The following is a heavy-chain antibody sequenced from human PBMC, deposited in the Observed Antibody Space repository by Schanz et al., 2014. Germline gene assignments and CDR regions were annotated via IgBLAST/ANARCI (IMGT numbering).Heavy chain of an antibody. V-gene: IGHV3-21*01. Sequence: EVRLVESGGGLVKPGGSLRLSCAASGFSFSTYGMTWVRQAPGKGLEWVSSISSSSMYIYQADSMRGRFTISRDNAKNSLYLQVNNLSAEDTAVYYCAKDQGSYGSGSYSYFDYWGQGTLATVSS. J-gene: IGHJ4*02. CDR2: ISSSSMYI. D-gene: IGHD3-10*01. CDR1: GFSFSTYG. CDR3: AKDQGSYGSGSYSYFDY.